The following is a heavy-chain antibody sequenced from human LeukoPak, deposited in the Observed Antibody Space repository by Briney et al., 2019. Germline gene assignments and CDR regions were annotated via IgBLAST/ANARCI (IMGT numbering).Heavy chain of an antibody. CDR3: ARVPYYDILTGYLYGMDV. CDR1: EFTFNSYA. CDR2: VSYDGSSE. D-gene: IGHD3-9*01. J-gene: IGHJ6*02. Sequence: GRSLRLSCAASEFTFNSYAMHWVRQAPGKGLEWVAIVSYDGSSEYYADSVKGRFTISRDNAKNSLYLQMNSLRAEDTAVYYCARVPYYDILTGYLYGMDVWGQGTTVTVSS. V-gene: IGHV3-30-3*01.